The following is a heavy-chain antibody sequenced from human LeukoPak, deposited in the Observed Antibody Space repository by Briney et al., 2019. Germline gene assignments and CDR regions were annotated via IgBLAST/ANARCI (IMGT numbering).Heavy chain of an antibody. CDR1: GFTFSNAW. J-gene: IGHJ3*02. CDR2: IKSKDDGGTT. D-gene: IGHD3-16*02. V-gene: IGHV3-15*01. Sequence: GGSLRLSCAASGFTFSNAWMSWVRQAPGKGLQWVGRIKSKDDGGTTDYAAPVKGRFMIFRDDSKDTVYLQMNSLKTEDTAVYYCTTDVAMLTFGGVIIPTDGIDIWGRGTVVTVSS. CDR3: TTDVAMLTFGGVIIPTDGIDI.